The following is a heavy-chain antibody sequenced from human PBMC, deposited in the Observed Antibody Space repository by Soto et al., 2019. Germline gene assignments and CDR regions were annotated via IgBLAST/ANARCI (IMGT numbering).Heavy chain of an antibody. CDR3: ARDRGLTGDRSWYYFDY. Sequence: ASVKVSCKASGYTFTSYYMHWVRQAPGQGLEWMGIINPSGGSTSYAQKFQGRVTMTRDTSTSTVYMELSSLRSEDTAVYYCARDRGLTGDRSWYYFDYWGQGTLVTVSS. V-gene: IGHV1-46*01. CDR1: GYTFTSYY. CDR2: INPSGGST. J-gene: IGHJ4*02. D-gene: IGHD7-27*01.